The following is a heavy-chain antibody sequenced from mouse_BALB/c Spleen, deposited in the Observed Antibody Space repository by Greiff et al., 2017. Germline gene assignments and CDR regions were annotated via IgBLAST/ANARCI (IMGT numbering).Heavy chain of an antibody. Sequence: DVKLVESGGDLVKPGGSLKLSCAASGFTFSSYGMSWVRQTPDKRLEWVATISSGGSYTYYPDSVKGRFTISRDNAKNTLYLQMSSLKSEDTAMYYCARNRDRYDGGFDYWGQGTTLTVSS. D-gene: IGHD2-14*01. CDR3: ARNRDRYDGGFDY. J-gene: IGHJ2*01. CDR2: ISSGGSYT. V-gene: IGHV5-6*02. CDR1: GFTFSSYG.